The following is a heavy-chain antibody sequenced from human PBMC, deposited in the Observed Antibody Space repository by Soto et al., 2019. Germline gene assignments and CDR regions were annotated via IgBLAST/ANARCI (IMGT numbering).Heavy chain of an antibody. V-gene: IGHV4-31*03. J-gene: IGHJ5*02. CDR2: IYYSGST. Sequence: QVQLQESGPGLVKPSQTLSLTCTVSGGSISSGGYYWSWIRQHPGKGLEWIGYIYYSGSTYYNPSLKSRVTISVDTSKNQFSLKLSSVTAADTAVYYCARSLGPQTREIEWPNPNWFDPWGQGTLVTVSS. CDR3: ARSLGPQTREIEWPNPNWFDP. CDR1: GGSISSGGYY. D-gene: IGHD5-12*01.